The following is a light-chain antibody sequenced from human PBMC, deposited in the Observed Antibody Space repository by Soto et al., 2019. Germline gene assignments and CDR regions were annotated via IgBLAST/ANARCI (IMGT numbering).Light chain of an antibody. J-gene: IGKJ1*01. CDR2: AAS. Sequence: DIQMTQSPSTLSASVGDRVTITCRASQRVNGWLAWYQQKPGKAPKLLIYAASNLESGAPSRFSGSGSGTEFTLTISSLQPDDSATYYCQRYTSNPWTFGQGTKVEVK. CDR3: QRYTSNPWT. V-gene: IGKV1-5*01. CDR1: QRVNGW.